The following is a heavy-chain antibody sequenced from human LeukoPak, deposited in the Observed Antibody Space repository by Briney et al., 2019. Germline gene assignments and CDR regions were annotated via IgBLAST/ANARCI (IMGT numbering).Heavy chain of an antibody. J-gene: IGHJ6*02. Sequence: TETLSLTCSVSGGSISTYYWSWIRQPAGKGLEWIGRVHRSGNANYNPSLQSRVTMSVDTSKNQISLRLRSVTAADTAVYYCARDDFEYSVHYGMDVRGQGTAVSVSS. CDR3: ARDDFEYSVHYGMDV. D-gene: IGHD3-9*01. CDR1: GGSISTYY. V-gene: IGHV4-4*07. CDR2: VHRSGNA.